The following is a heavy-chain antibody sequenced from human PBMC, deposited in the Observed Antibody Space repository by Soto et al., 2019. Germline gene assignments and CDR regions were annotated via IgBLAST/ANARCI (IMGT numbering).Heavy chain of an antibody. CDR3: ATVDKGAYYDSSGYYSYYFDY. CDR2: INPSGGST. Sequence: ASVKVSCKASGYTFASYYMHWVRQAPGQGLEWMGIINPSGGSTSYAQKFQGRVTMTRDTSTSTVYMELSSLRSEDTAVYYCATVDKGAYYDSSGYYSYYFDYWGQGTLVTVSS. V-gene: IGHV1-46*01. J-gene: IGHJ4*02. D-gene: IGHD3-22*01. CDR1: GYTFASYY.